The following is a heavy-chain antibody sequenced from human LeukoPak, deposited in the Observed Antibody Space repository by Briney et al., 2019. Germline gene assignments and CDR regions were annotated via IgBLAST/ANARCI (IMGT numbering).Heavy chain of an antibody. CDR2: IASDGSST. CDR1: GFAFSSYW. Sequence: GGSLRLSCAASGFAFSSYWMNWVRQAPGKGLVWVSRIASDGSSTTYADSVKGRFSISRDNAKNTLYLQMNSLRVEDTAVYYCARDGLVGALDYWGQGTLVTVSS. V-gene: IGHV3-74*01. CDR3: ARDGLVGALDY. J-gene: IGHJ4*02. D-gene: IGHD1-26*01.